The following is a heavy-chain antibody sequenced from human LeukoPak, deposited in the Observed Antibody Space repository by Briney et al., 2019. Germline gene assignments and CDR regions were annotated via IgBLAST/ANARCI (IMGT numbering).Heavy chain of an antibody. CDR2: INPNSGGT. V-gene: IGHV1-2*06. J-gene: IGHJ5*02. Sequence: VASVKVSCKASGYTFTGYYMHWVRQAPGQGLEWMGRINPNSGGTNYAQKFQGRVTISVDTSKNQFSLKLSSVTAADTAVYYCATSSSGPYNWFDPWGQGTLVTVSS. CDR3: ATSSSGPYNWFDP. CDR1: GYTFTGYY. D-gene: IGHD6-6*01.